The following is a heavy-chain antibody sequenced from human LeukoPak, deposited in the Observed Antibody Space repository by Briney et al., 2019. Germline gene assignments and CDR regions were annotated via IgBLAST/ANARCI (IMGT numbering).Heavy chain of an antibody. CDR3: ARVVQYSSGWASDDAFDI. CDR1: GGSISSYY. V-gene: IGHV4-39*07. CDR2: IYYSGST. D-gene: IGHD6-19*01. J-gene: IGHJ3*02. Sequence: PSETLSLTCTVSGGSISSYYWGWIRQPPGKGLEWIGSIYYSGSTYYNPSLKSRVTISVDTSKNQFSLKLSSVTAADTAVYYCARVVQYSSGWASDDAFDIWGQGTMVTVSS.